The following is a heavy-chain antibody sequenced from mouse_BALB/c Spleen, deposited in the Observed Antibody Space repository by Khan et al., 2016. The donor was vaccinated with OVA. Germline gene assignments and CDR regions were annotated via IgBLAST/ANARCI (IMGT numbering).Heavy chain of an antibody. CDR3: ARDRIDY. CDR2: INPSSGYT. V-gene: IGHV1-7*01. Sequence: QVQLKQSGAELAKPGASVKMSCKASGYTFSTYWIHWVKQRPGQGLEWIGYINPSSGYTYYNQRFNDKATLTADKSSSTAYMQLSSLTSEDSAVYYCARDRIDYWGQGTTLTVSA. J-gene: IGHJ2*01. CDR1: GYTFSTYW.